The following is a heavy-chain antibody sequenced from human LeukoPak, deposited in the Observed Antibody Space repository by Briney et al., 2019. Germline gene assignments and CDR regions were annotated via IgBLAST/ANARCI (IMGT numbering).Heavy chain of an antibody. Sequence: SETLSLTCPVSLGSLRSYFWSWMRPPPCRGLEWVGYIYYSGSTNYKPSLKSRVTISVDTSKNQFSLKLSSVTAADTAVYYCAGSYAKVGATLFDYGGQGTLVTVSS. V-gene: IGHV4-59*01. CDR1: LGSLRSYF. J-gene: IGHJ4*02. CDR2: IYYSGST. CDR3: AGSYAKVGATLFDY. D-gene: IGHD1-26*01.